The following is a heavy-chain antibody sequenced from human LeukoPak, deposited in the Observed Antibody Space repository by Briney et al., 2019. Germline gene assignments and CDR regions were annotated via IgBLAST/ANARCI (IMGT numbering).Heavy chain of an antibody. J-gene: IGHJ6*03. CDR1: GFTFSSYS. V-gene: IGHV3-21*01. CDR2: IDPSSTYI. CDR3: ARVVVPAAIRARYYMDV. D-gene: IGHD2-2*02. Sequence: GGSLRLSCAASGFTFSSYSMNWVRQAPGKGLEWVSAIDPSSTYIYYADSVKGRFTISRDNAENSLYLQMNSLRVEDTAVYYCARVVVPAAIRARYYMDVWGKGTTVTVSS.